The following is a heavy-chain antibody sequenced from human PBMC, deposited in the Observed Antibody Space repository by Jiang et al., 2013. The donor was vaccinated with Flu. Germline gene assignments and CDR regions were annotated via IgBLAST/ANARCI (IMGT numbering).Heavy chain of an antibody. Sequence: SQTLSLTCAISGDSVSSDSAAWNWIRQSPSRGLEWLGRTYYRSKWYNDYAVSVKSRITINPDTSKNQFSLQLSSVTPDDTAVYYCARWHHDMGYLDVWGKGTTVTVS. CDR3: ARWHHDMGYLDV. V-gene: IGHV6-1*01. J-gene: IGHJ6*03. CDR1: GDSVSSDSAA. CDR2: TYYRSKWYN. D-gene: IGHD1-1*01.